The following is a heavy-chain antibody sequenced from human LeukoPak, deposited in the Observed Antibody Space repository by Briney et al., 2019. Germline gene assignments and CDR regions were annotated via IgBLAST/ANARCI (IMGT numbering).Heavy chain of an antibody. CDR1: GGSISSYY. V-gene: IGHV4-59*01. Sequence: PSETLSLTCTVSGGSISSYYWSWIRQPPGKGLEWIGYIYYSGSTNYNPSLKSRVTISVDTSKNQFSLKLSSVTAADTAVYYCARDDYDRSSGGFGPWGQGTLVTVSS. CDR2: IYYSGST. CDR3: ARDDYDRSSGGFGP. J-gene: IGHJ5*02. D-gene: IGHD3-16*01.